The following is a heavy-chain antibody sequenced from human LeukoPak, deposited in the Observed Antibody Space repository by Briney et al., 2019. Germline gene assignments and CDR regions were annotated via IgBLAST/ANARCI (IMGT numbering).Heavy chain of an antibody. V-gene: IGHV3-48*02. D-gene: IGHD4-17*01. CDR2: ISSSSNI. CDR1: GFTFGSYS. J-gene: IGHJ4*02. Sequence: GGSLRLSCAASGFTFGSYSMHWVRQAPGKGLEWVSYISSSSNIQYADSVKGRFTISRDNAKNSLYLQMNSLRDEDTAVYYCARSGDYGDYTGYWGQGTLVTVSS. CDR3: ARSGDYGDYTGY.